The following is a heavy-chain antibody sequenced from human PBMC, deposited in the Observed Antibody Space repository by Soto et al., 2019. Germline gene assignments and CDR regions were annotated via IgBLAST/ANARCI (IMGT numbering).Heavy chain of an antibody. V-gene: IGHV1-3*01. CDR2: INACNGNT. CDR3: AGDTPDPGIVVVPAAPTDGMDV. J-gene: IGHJ6*02. CDR1: GDTFTSYA. D-gene: IGHD2-2*01. Sequence: ASVKVSCKASGDTFTSYAMHWVRQAPGQRLEWMGWINACNGNTKYSQKFQGRVTITRDTSASTAYMELSSLRSEDTAVYYCAGDTPDPGIVVVPAAPTDGMDVWGQGNPVTVSS.